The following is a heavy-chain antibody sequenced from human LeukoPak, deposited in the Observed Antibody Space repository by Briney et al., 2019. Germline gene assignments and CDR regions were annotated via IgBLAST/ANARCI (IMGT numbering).Heavy chain of an antibody. D-gene: IGHD3-22*01. J-gene: IGHJ6*03. CDR3: VRVIGAPNYYYYMDV. Sequence: SETLSLTCTVSGGSISTYYWSWIRQPAGKGLEWIGRIYTSGSTNYNPSLKSRVAMSVDTSKNQFSLKLSSVTAADTAVYYCVRVIGAPNYYYYMDVWGKGTTVTVSS. CDR2: IYTSGST. V-gene: IGHV4-4*07. CDR1: GGSISTYY.